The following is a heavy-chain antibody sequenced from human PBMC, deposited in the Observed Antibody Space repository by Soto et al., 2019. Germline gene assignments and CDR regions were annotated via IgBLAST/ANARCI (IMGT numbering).Heavy chain of an antibody. CDR1: GLTVSDHY. CDR3: ARDSGSPYSAFDI. V-gene: IGHV3-72*01. D-gene: IGHD1-26*01. J-gene: IGHJ3*02. CDR2: TRNKANSYTT. Sequence: QLVESGGGLVQPGGSLRLSCAASGLTVSDHYMDWVRQAPGKGLEWVGRTRNKANSYTTEYAASVEGRFTISRDDSKNPLYLQMNSLKTEDTAVYLCARDSGSPYSAFDIWGQGTMVTVSS.